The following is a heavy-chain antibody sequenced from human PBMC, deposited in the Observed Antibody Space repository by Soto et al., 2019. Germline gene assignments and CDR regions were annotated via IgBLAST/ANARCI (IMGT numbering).Heavy chain of an antibody. D-gene: IGHD5-12*01. CDR2: VRGNGDPP. CDR3: VKSRGGNNFDFFD. Sequence: SRGSLTLSCSASGFTFSSYAMHWVRQAPGTGLEYVSGVRGNGDPPFYADSVKGRLTISRDNSKNTLYLQMSSLSADDTAVYYCVKSRGGNNFDFFDWGQGALVTVSS. CDR1: GFTFSSYA. J-gene: IGHJ4*02. V-gene: IGHV3-64D*06.